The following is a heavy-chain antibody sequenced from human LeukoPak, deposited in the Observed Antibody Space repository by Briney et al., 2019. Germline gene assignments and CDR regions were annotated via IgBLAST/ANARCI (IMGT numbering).Heavy chain of an antibody. CDR1: GFTFSSYT. V-gene: IGHV3-48*04. CDR2: ISSDSGTI. D-gene: IGHD3-10*01. CDR3: ARMHGEIDY. Sequence: GGSLRLSCAASGFTFSSYTMNWVRQAPGKGLEWVSHISSDSGTIYYADSVRGRFTISRDNAKNSLYLQMNSLRAEDTAVYYCARMHGEIDYWGQGTLVTVSS. J-gene: IGHJ4*02.